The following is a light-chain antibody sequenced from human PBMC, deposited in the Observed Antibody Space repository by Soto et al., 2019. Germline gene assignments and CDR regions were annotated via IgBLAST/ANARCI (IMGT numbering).Light chain of an antibody. CDR2: EVS. J-gene: IGLJ2*01. CDR1: SSDVGSYNL. V-gene: IGLV2-23*02. CDR3: CSYAGSRTHVV. Sequence: QSALTQPASVSGSPGQSITISCIGTSSDVGSYNLVSWYQQHPGKAPKVLIYEVSERPSGVSNRFSGSKSGNTASLPISGLQDEDEAEDYCCSYAGSRTHVVFGGGTKLTVL.